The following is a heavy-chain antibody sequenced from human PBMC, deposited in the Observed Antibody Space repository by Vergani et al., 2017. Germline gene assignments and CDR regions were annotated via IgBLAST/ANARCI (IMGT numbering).Heavy chain of an antibody. D-gene: IGHD6-19*01. V-gene: IGHV1-69*18. CDR1: GGTFSSYA. CDR2: IIPIFGTA. J-gene: IGHJ4*02. Sequence: QVQLVQSGAEVKKPGSSVKVSCKASGGTFSSYAISWVRPAPGQGLEWMGRIIPIFGTANYAQKFQGRVTITADESTSTAYMELSSLRSEDTAVYYCARRLIAVAGTRIPSEGYYFDYWGQGTLVTVSS. CDR3: ARRLIAVAGTRIPSEGYYFDY.